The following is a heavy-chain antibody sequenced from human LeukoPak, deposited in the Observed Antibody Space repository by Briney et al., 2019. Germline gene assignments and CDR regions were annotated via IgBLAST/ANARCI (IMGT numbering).Heavy chain of an antibody. CDR3: ASSEHIVATIPYYFDY. Sequence: ASVKVSCKASGYTFTSYGISWVRQAPGQGLEWMGWISAYNGNTNYAQKLQGRVTMTTDTSTSTAYMELRSLRSDDTAVYYCASSEHIVATIPYYFDYWGQGTLVTVSS. D-gene: IGHD5-12*01. CDR1: GYTFTSYG. CDR2: ISAYNGNT. V-gene: IGHV1-18*01. J-gene: IGHJ4*02.